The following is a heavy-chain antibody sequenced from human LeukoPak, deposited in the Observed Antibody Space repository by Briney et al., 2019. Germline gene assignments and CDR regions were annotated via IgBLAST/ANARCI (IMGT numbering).Heavy chain of an antibody. V-gene: IGHV4-59*08. CDR3: ARGHPRLDV. CDR1: GGSISSYY. CDR2: IYYSGNT. J-gene: IGHJ6*02. D-gene: IGHD6-25*01. Sequence: SETPSLTCTVSGGSISSYYWSWIRQPPGKGLEWIGYIYYSGNTNYNPSLKSRVTISVDTSKNQFSLKLSSVTAADTAVYYCARGHPRLDVWGQGTTVTVSS.